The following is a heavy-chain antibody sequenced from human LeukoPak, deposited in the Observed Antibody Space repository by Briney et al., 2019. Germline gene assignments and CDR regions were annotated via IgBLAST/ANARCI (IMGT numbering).Heavy chain of an antibody. J-gene: IGHJ6*02. CDR3: AGSFYSSGWYYYYYGMDV. D-gene: IGHD6-19*01. CDR1: GYTFTGYY. V-gene: IGHV1-2*02. Sequence: ASVKVSCKASGYTFTGYYMHWVRQAPGQGLEWMGWINPNSGGTNYAQKFRGRVTMTRDTSISTAYMELSRLRSDDTAVYYCAGSFYSSGWYYYYYGMDVWGQGTTVTVSS. CDR2: INPNSGGT.